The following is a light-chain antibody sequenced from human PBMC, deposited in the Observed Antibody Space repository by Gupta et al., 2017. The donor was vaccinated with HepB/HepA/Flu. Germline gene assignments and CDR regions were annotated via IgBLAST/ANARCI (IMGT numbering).Light chain of an antibody. CDR1: QSVSSN. Sequence: IVLTKSPATLSVSPGERATLSCRASQSVSSNLAWYQQKPGQAPRLLIYGASARATGIPARFSGSGSGTEFTLTISGLQSEDFAVYYCQQYHDWPPLFTFGPGTKVDIK. CDR3: QQYHDWPPLFT. V-gene: IGKV3-15*01. CDR2: GAS. J-gene: IGKJ3*01.